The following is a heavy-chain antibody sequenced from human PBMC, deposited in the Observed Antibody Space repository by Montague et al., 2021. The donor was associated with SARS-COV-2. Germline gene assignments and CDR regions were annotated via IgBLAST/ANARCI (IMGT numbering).Heavy chain of an antibody. CDR1: GASLSSGGNY. Sequence: TLSLTCNVSGASLSSGGNYWTWIRQHPGKGLEWIGYIYDSGSTSYNPSLKSRVTISVDTSKKDLCLKLTSVTAADTAVYYCARGVRRAILVFDSWGQGTQVTVSS. CDR3: ARGVRRAILVFDS. J-gene: IGHJ4*02. V-gene: IGHV4-31*03. D-gene: IGHD3-10*01. CDR2: IYDSGST.